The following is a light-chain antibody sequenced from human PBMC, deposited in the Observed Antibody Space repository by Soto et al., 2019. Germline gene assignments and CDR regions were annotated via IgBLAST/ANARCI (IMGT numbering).Light chain of an antibody. Sequence: DIQMIQTPSTLSGSVGDRVTITCRASQGISSYLAWYQQKPGKAPKLLIYAASTLQSGVPSRFSGSGSGTEFTLTISSLQPEDFATDYCQKYDRTPWTFGQATKVDIK. J-gene: IGKJ1*01. CDR1: QGISSY. V-gene: IGKV1-9*01. CDR3: QKYDRTPWT. CDR2: AAS.